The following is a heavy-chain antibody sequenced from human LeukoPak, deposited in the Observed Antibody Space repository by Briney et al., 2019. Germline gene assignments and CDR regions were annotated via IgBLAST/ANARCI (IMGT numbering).Heavy chain of an antibody. V-gene: IGHV4-34*01. CDR2: INHSGST. Sequence: SETLSLTCAVYGGSFSGYYWSWIRQPPGKGLEWIGEINHSGSTNYNPSLKSRVTISVDTSKNQFSLKLSSVTAADTAVYYCAKDREPLTSSGWPWAYFDYWGQGALVTVSS. CDR1: GGSFSGYY. CDR3: AKDREPLTSSGWPWAYFDY. J-gene: IGHJ4*02. D-gene: IGHD6-19*01.